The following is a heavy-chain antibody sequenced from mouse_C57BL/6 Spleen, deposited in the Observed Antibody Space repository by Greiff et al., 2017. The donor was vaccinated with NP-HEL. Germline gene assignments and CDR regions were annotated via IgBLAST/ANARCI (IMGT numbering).Heavy chain of an antibody. J-gene: IGHJ2*01. Sequence: QVQLQQSGPELVKPGASVKISCKASGYAFSSSWMNWVKQRPGKGLEWIGRIYPGDGGTNYNGKFKSKATLTADKSSSTAYMQLSSLTSEDSAVYFCAVITTVGYFDYWGQGTTLTVSS. D-gene: IGHD1-1*01. CDR3: AVITTVGYFDY. V-gene: IGHV1-82*01. CDR2: IYPGDGGT. CDR1: GYAFSSSW.